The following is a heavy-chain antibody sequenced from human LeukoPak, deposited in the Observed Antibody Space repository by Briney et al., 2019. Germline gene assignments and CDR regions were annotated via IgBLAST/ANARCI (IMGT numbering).Heavy chain of an antibody. CDR3: ARGALAVAVDY. Sequence: PSETLSLTCAVYVGSFSGYYWSWIRQPLGKGLEWIGDINHSGSTNYNPSLKSRVTISVDTSKNQFSLKLSAVTAADTAVYYCARGALAVAVDYWGQGTLVTVSS. D-gene: IGHD6-19*01. V-gene: IGHV4-34*01. CDR2: INHSGST. J-gene: IGHJ4*02. CDR1: VGSFSGYY.